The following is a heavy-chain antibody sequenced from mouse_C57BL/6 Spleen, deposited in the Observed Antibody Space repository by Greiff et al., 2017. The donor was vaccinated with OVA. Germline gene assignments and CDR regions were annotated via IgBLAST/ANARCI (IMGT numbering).Heavy chain of an antibody. CDR2: ISYDGSN. V-gene: IGHV3-6*01. J-gene: IGHJ1*03. Sequence: EVQLQESGPGLVKPSQSLSLTCSVTGYSITSGYYWNWIRQFPGNKLEWMGYISYDGSNNYNPSLKNRISITRDTSKNQFFLKLNSVTTEDTATYYCAREGVTTVVAYVRYFDVWGTGTTVTVSS. CDR3: AREGVTTVVAYVRYFDV. D-gene: IGHD1-1*01. CDR1: GYSITSGYY.